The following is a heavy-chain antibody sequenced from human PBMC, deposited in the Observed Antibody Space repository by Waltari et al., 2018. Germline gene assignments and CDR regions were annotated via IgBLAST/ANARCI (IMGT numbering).Heavy chain of an antibody. Sequence: QVQLQESGPGLVKPSETLSLTCAVSGYSISSGYYWGWIRQPPGKGLEWIVIIYQSGSTYYNPSLKSRVTISVDTSKNQFSLKLSSVTAADTAVYYCARRGYCSSTSCSYFDYWGQGTLVTVSS. J-gene: IGHJ4*02. D-gene: IGHD2-2*01. V-gene: IGHV4-38-2*01. CDR2: IYQSGST. CDR1: GYSISSGYY. CDR3: ARRGYCSSTSCSYFDY.